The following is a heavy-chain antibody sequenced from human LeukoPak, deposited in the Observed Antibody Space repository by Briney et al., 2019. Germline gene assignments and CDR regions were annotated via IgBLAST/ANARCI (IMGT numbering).Heavy chain of an antibody. CDR3: ARTSIAARRANAFDI. CDR2: IYHSGST. V-gene: IGHV4-30-2*01. Sequence: SQTLSLTCTVSGGSISSGGHSWSWIRQPPGKGLEWIVYIYHSGSTYYNPSLKSRVTISVDRSKNQFSLKLSSVTAADTAVYYCARTSIAARRANAFDIWGLGTMVTVSS. D-gene: IGHD6-6*01. CDR1: GGSISSGGHS. J-gene: IGHJ3*02.